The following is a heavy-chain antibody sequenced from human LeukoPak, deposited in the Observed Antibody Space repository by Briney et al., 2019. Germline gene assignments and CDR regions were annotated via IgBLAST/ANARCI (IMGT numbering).Heavy chain of an antibody. CDR3: ARKTESGYYDILTGYPDY. J-gene: IGHJ4*02. V-gene: IGHV3-21*01. CDR2: ISSSSSYI. D-gene: IGHD3-9*01. Sequence: PGGSLRLSCAASGFTFSSYSMNWFRQAPGKGLEWVSSISSSSSYIYYADSVKGRFTISRDNAKNSLYLQMNSLRAEDTAVYYCARKTESGYYDILTGYPDYWGQGTLVTVSS. CDR1: GFTFSSYS.